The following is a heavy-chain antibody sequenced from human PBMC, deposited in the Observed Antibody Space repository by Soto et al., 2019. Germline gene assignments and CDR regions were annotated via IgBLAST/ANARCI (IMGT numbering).Heavy chain of an antibody. CDR1: GGSFSGYY. D-gene: IGHD2-2*01. V-gene: IGHV4-34*01. CDR3: ARVHVVVPAGWFDP. J-gene: IGHJ5*02. CDR2: INHSGST. Sequence: PSETLSLTCAVYGGSFSGYYWSWILQPPGKGLEWIGEINHSGSTNYNPSLKSRVTISVDTSKNQFSLKLSSVTAADTAVYYCARVHVVVPAGWFDPWGQGTLVTVSS.